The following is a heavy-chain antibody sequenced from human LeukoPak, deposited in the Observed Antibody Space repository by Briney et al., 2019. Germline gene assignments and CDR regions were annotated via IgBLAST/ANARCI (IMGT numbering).Heavy chain of an antibody. CDR1: GYSISSGYY. CDR3: ARHISLWLVAEDRNRYYFDY. Sequence: SETLSLTCTVSGYSISSGYYWGRIRQPPGKGLEWIGMIYHSGSTYYNPSLKSRVTISVDTSKNQFSLKLSSVTAADTAVYYCARHISLWLVAEDRNRYYFDYWGQGTLVTVS. V-gene: IGHV4-38-2*02. CDR2: IYHSGST. J-gene: IGHJ4*02. D-gene: IGHD6-19*01.